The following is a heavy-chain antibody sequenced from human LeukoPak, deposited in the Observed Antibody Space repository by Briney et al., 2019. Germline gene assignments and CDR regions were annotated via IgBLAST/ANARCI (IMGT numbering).Heavy chain of an antibody. CDR3: ASQVENDFMDV. J-gene: IGHJ6*03. Sequence: SETLSLTCTVSGGSISNYYWSWIRQPPGKGLEWIGYIYYSGSTNYNPSLKSRVTISVDTSKNQFSLKLSSLTAADTAVYYCASQVENDFMDVWGKGTTVTVSS. V-gene: IGHV4-59*01. CDR2: IYYSGST. CDR1: GGSISNYY.